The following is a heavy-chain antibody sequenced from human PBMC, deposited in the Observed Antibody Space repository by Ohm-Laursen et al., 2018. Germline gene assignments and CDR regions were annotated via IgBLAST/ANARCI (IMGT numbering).Heavy chain of an antibody. CDR2: IYYSGRT. CDR1: GGSISSGGYY. Sequence: TLSLTCTVSGGSISSGGYYWSWIRQHPGKGLEWIGYIYYSGRTYYNPSLMSRVTISVDTSKNHFSLKLSSVTAADTAVYYLASRKIQLWLRGYYFDYWGQGTLVTVSS. CDR3: ASRKIQLWLRGYYFDY. D-gene: IGHD5-18*01. J-gene: IGHJ4*02. V-gene: IGHV4-31*03.